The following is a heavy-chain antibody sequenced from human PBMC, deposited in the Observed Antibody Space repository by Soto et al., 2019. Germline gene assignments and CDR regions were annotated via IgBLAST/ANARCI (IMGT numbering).Heavy chain of an antibody. D-gene: IGHD6-19*01. V-gene: IGHV1-69*08. CDR3: ARDPLNESAAVAVIPVVDY. J-gene: IGHJ4*02. CDR1: GGTFSSYT. Sequence: QVQLVQSGAEVKKPGSSVKVSCKASGGTFSSYTISWVRQAPGQGLEWMGRIIPILGIANYAQKFQGRVTITADKSTSTAYMELSSLRSEDTAVYYCARDPLNESAAVAVIPVVDYWGQGTLVTVSS. CDR2: IIPILGIA.